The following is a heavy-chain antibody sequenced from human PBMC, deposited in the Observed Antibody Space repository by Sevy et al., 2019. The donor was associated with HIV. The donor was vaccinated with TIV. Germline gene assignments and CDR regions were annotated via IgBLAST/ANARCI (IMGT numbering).Heavy chain of an antibody. CDR3: AREGGLVDYGMDV. D-gene: IGHD3-9*01. Sequence: SETLSLTCTVSGGSMGSYYWTRIRQPPGKGLEWIGYLYDTGSTNYNPSLESRVTISIDTSKNQFSLNLSYVTAADTAVYYCAREGGLVDYGMDVWGQGITVTVSS. CDR1: GGSMGSYY. V-gene: IGHV4-59*01. J-gene: IGHJ6*02. CDR2: LYDTGST.